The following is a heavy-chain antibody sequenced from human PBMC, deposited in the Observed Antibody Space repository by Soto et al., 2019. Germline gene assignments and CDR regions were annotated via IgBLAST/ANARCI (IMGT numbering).Heavy chain of an antibody. CDR1: GYSFTSYC. J-gene: IGHJ6*02. CDR2: IDPSDSYT. Sequence: PGESLKISCKGSGYSFTSYCISWVLQMPWKGLEWMGRIDPSDSYTNYSPSFQGHVTISADKSISTAYLQWSSLKASDTAMYYCARQTPIYYDSSGYSYGMDVWGQGTTVTVSS. V-gene: IGHV5-10-1*01. D-gene: IGHD3-22*01. CDR3: ARQTPIYYDSSGYSYGMDV.